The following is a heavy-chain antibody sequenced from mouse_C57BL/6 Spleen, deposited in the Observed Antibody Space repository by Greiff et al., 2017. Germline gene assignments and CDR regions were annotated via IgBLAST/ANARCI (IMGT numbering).Heavy chain of an antibody. Sequence: QVQLQQSVAELVRPGASVTLSCKASGYTFTDYEMHWVKQTPVHGLEWIGAIDPATGGTAYNQKFKGKAILTADKSSSTAYMELRSLTSEDSAVYYCTRRDFGTVVAYYFDYWGQGTTLTVSS. CDR1: GYTFTDYE. J-gene: IGHJ2*01. CDR2: IDPATGGT. CDR3: TRRDFGTVVAYYFDY. D-gene: IGHD1-1*01. V-gene: IGHV1-15*01.